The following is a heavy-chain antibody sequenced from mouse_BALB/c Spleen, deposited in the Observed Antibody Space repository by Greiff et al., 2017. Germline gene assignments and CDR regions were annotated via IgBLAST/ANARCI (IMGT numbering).Heavy chain of an antibody. CDR3: ASPLLRLDAMDY. J-gene: IGHJ4*01. V-gene: IGHV2-4-1*01. CDR1: GFSLTSYG. D-gene: IGHD1-2*01. CDR2: IWSGGST. Sequence: VKLVESGPGLVQPSQSLSITCTVSGFSLTSYGVHWVRQSPGKGLEWLGVIWSGGSTDYNAAFISRLSISKDNSKSQVFFKMNSLQADDTAIYYCASPLLRLDAMDYWGQGTSVTVSS.